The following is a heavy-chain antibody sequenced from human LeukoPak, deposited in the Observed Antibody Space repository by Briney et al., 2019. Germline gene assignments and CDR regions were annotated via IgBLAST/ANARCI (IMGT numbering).Heavy chain of an antibody. Sequence: SETLSLTCTVSGGSVSSYSWSWIRQPAGKGLEWIGRIYTSGSANYNPSLKSRVTMSVDAFKNQFSLNLTSVTAADTAMYYCAKSGGDLLPPLLDYWGQGTLVTVSS. V-gene: IGHV4-4*07. CDR3: AKSGGDLLPPLLDY. CDR1: GGSVSSYS. J-gene: IGHJ4*02. D-gene: IGHD1-26*01. CDR2: IYTSGSA.